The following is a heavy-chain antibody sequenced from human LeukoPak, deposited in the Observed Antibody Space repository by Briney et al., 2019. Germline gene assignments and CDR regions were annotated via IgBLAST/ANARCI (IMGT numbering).Heavy chain of an antibody. V-gene: IGHV4-59*02. CDR1: GDSVSGHY. Sequence: SETLSLTCTVSGDSVSGHYWSWIRQTPGKGLEWIGYVSYSGGTNYNPSLKRQVSISLDTSKNQFSLKLSSPAAADPAVYYCARAPMAITTSAFPDAFDFWGQGTMVTVSS. CDR3: ARAPMAITTSAFPDAFDF. J-gene: IGHJ3*01. D-gene: IGHD5-12*01. CDR2: VSYSGGT.